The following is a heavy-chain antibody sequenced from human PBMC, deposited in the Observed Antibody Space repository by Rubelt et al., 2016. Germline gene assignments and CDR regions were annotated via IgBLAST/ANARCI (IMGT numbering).Heavy chain of an antibody. J-gene: IGHJ6*02. CDR3: ARDSGGGYYYYYNGMDV. CDR1: GGSISDYH. Sequence: QVKLQESGPGLVKPSETLSLTCTVSGGSISDYHWSWIRQPPGKGLEWIGRIYSSGITNYTPSLKSRVIMSVDTSKNQFSLKLISVTASDTAVYYWARDSGGGYYYYYNGMDVWGQGTTVTVSS. V-gene: IGHV4-4*07. D-gene: IGHD2-15*01. CDR2: IYSSGIT.